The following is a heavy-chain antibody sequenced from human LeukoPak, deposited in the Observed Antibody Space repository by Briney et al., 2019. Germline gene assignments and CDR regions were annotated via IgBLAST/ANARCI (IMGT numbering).Heavy chain of an antibody. V-gene: IGHV4-39*01. CDR1: GGSISSYY. CDR2: IYYSGST. J-gene: IGHJ5*02. Sequence: SETLSLTCTVSGGSISSYYWGWLRQPPGKGLEWIGSIYYSGSTYYNPSLKSRVTISLDTSKNQFSLKLSSVTAADTAVYYCAGPGSSRYGFDPWGQGTLVTVSS. D-gene: IGHD6-13*01. CDR3: AGPGSSRYGFDP.